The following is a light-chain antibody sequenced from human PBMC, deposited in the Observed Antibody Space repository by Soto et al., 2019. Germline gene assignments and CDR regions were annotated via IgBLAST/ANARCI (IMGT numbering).Light chain of an antibody. Sequence: EIVMTQSPATLSVSPGEGATLSCRAIQSISRNLAWYQQRLGQTPRLLIYDASTRSTGIPARFSGSGSGTEFTLTISSLQSEDFAIYYCQQYKNWPRTFGQGTKVDIK. CDR2: DAS. CDR1: QSISRN. J-gene: IGKJ1*01. CDR3: QQYKNWPRT. V-gene: IGKV3-15*01.